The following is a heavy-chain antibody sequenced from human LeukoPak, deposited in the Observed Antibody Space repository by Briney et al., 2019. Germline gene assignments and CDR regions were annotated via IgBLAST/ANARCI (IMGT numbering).Heavy chain of an antibody. Sequence: PGGSLSLSCAASAFTFSTYCISWVRQAPGKGLEWVANIKQDGSEKNYVDSVKGRFTISRDNAKNSLFLQMNSLRAEDTAVYYCARDRGWATTMVRGTTYFDHWGQGTLVTVSS. D-gene: IGHD3-10*01. CDR1: AFTFSTYC. CDR2: IKQDGSEK. J-gene: IGHJ4*02. CDR3: ARDRGWATTMVRGTTYFDH. V-gene: IGHV3-7*04.